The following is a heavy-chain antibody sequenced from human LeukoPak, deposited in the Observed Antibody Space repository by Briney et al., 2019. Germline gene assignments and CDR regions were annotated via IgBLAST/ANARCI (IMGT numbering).Heavy chain of an antibody. CDR1: GFTFSRFW. CDR2: IYSDGSST. Sequence: GGSLRLSCAASGFTFSRFWMHWVRQAPGKGLVWVSRIYSDGSSTIYADSVKGRFTISRDNTKNTLYLQMNSLRADDTAVYYCARESVAVDSWGQGTLVTVSS. D-gene: IGHD6-19*01. J-gene: IGHJ4*02. CDR3: ARESVAVDS. V-gene: IGHV3-74*01.